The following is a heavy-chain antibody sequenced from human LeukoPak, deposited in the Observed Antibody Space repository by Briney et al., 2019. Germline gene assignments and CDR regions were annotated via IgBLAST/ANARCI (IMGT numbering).Heavy chain of an antibody. D-gene: IGHD6-6*01. V-gene: IGHV4-61*01. CDR2: IYYSGST. CDR3: ARVYSSSSGFRLLYFDY. J-gene: IGHJ4*02. Sequence: SETLSLTCTVSGGSISSGSYYWSWIRQPPGKGLEWIGYIYYSGSTNYNPSLKSRVTISVDTSKNQFSLKLSSVTAADTAVYYCARVYSSSSGFRLLYFDYWGQGTLVTVSS. CDR1: GGSISSGSYY.